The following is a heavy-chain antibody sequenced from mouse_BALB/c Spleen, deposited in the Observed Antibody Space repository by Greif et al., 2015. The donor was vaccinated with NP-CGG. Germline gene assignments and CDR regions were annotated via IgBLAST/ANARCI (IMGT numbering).Heavy chain of an antibody. J-gene: IGHJ2*01. CDR2: ISTYYGDA. D-gene: IGHD4-1*01. CDR1: GYTFTDYA. V-gene: IGHV1S137*01. Sequence: QVQLQQSGAELVRPGVSVKISCKGSGYTFTDYAMHWVKQSHAKSLEWIGVISTYYGDASYNQKFKGKATMTVDKSSSTAYMELARLTSEDSAIYYCARCPNWGGYFDYWGQGTTLTVSS. CDR3: ARCPNWGGYFDY.